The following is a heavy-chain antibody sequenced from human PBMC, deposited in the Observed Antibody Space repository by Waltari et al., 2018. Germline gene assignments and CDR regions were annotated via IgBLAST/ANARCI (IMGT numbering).Heavy chain of an antibody. Sequence: EVQLVDSGGGLVQPGGSLRLSCAASGFPFDKTAMSWVRQAPGKGLEWVSSSNGRGDDTYYADSVKGRFTISRDNSRSTAYLQMNSLRAEDTALYYCAKDPWGTRYFDYWGQGTPVTVSS. D-gene: IGHD3-16*01. CDR1: GFPFDKTA. CDR3: AKDPWGTRYFDY. V-gene: IGHV3-23*04. CDR2: SNGRGDDT. J-gene: IGHJ4*02.